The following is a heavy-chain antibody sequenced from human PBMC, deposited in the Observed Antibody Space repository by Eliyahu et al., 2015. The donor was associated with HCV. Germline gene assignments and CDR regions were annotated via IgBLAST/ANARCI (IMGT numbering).Heavy chain of an antibody. CDR2: IYYSGST. J-gene: IGHJ4*02. CDR3: ARRYSGSYYVDY. D-gene: IGHD1-26*01. Sequence: QLQLQESGPGLVKPSETLSLTCXVSGGSISXSSYYWGWIRQPPGKGLEWIGSIYYSGSTYYNPSLKSRVTISVDTSKNQFSLKLSSVTAADTAVYYCARRYSGSYYVDYWGQGTLVTVSS. CDR1: GGSISXSSYY. V-gene: IGHV4-39*01.